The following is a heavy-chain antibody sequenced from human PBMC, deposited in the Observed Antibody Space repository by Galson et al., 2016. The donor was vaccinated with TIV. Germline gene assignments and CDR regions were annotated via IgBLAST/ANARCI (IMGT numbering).Heavy chain of an antibody. CDR1: GFTFSDYY. V-gene: IGHV3-11*04. CDR3: AKEENSGYYPNDAFDF. Sequence: SLRLSCAASGFTFSDYYMNWIRQAPGKGLEWVSFIGHSGNNIYYADSVKGRFTVSRDNSKTTLDLQMNSLGAEDTALYYCAKEENSGYYPNDAFDFWGQGTMVTVS. D-gene: IGHD3-3*01. J-gene: IGHJ3*01. CDR2: IGHSGNNI.